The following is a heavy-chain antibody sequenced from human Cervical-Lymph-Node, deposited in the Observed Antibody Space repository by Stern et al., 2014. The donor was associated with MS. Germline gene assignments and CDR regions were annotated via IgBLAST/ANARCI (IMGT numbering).Heavy chain of an antibody. CDR3: TRDDYGGNSVVQDY. CDR1: GFTFSNYW. CDR2: INNDGSGT. Sequence: EDQLVESGGDLVQPGGSPRLSCAASGFTFSNYWMHWVRQAPGKGLVWVSRINNDGSGTDYADSVKGRFTISRDNAKNTLYLQMNSLRAEDTAVYYCTRDDYGGNSVVQDYWGQGTLGTVSA. J-gene: IGHJ4*02. V-gene: IGHV3-74*01. D-gene: IGHD4-23*01.